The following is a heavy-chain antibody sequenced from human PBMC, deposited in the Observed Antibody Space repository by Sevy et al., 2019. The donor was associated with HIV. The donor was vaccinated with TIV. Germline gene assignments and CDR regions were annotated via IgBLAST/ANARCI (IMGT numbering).Heavy chain of an antibody. Sequence: SETLSLICTVSGGSISSYYWSWIRQPPGKGLEWIGYIYYSGSTNYNPSLKSRVTISVDTSKNQFSLKLSSVTAADTAVYYCARDWSIAVAGTTSYYYYGMDVWGQGTTVTVSS. D-gene: IGHD6-19*01. J-gene: IGHJ6*02. CDR1: GGSISSYY. CDR3: ARDWSIAVAGTTSYYYYGMDV. V-gene: IGHV4-59*13. CDR2: IYYSGST.